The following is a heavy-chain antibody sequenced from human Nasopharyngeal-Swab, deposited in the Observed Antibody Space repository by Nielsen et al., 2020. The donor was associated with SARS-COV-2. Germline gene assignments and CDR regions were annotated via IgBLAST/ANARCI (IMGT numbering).Heavy chain of an antibody. V-gene: IGHV4-34*01. Sequence: WIRQPPGKGLEWIGEINHSGSTNYNPSLKSRVTISVDTSKNQFSLKPSSVTAADTAVYYCARGRVGSSWYYYYMDVWGKGTTVTVSS. CDR2: INHSGST. D-gene: IGHD6-13*01. J-gene: IGHJ6*03. CDR3: ARGRVGSSWYYYYMDV.